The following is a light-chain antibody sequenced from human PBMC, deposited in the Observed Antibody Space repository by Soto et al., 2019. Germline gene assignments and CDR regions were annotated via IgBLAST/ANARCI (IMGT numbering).Light chain of an antibody. J-gene: IGKJ4*01. CDR3: QQRRDWPLT. CDR2: DAS. V-gene: IGKV3-11*01. CDR1: QSVSSY. Sequence: EIVLTQSPATLSLSPGERATLSCRASQSVSSYSAWYQQKPGQAPRLLISDASNRATGIPARFSGSGSGTDFTLTVSSLEPEDFAVYYCQQRRDWPLTFGGGTKVEI.